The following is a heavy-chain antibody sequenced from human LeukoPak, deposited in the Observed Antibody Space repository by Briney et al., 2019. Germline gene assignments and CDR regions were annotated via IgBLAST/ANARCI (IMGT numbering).Heavy chain of an antibody. V-gene: IGHV3-23*01. CDR3: AKGKGSSSSSIGW. CDR1: GFTFNTYA. CDR2: ISGSGDST. D-gene: IGHD6-19*01. J-gene: IGHJ4*02. Sequence: GGSLRLSCAASGFTFNTYAMSWVRQAPGKGLEWVSAISGSGDSTFYADSVKDRFTISRDNSKNTLYLQIHSLRAEDTAVYYCAKGKGSSSSSIGWRGQGTLVTVSS.